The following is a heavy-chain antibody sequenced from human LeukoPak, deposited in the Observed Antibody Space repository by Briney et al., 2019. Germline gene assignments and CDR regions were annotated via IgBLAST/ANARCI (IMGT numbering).Heavy chain of an antibody. Sequence: GGSLRLSCAASGFTFSTYWMNWDRQAPGKGLEWVANIEQDGSEKYYVDSVKGRFTISRDNAKNSLYLQMNSLRAEDTAVYYCARWFVTKAFDIWGQGTMVTVSS. J-gene: IGHJ3*02. CDR2: IEQDGSEK. CDR3: ARWFVTKAFDI. V-gene: IGHV3-7*03. CDR1: GFTFSTYW. D-gene: IGHD2/OR15-2a*01.